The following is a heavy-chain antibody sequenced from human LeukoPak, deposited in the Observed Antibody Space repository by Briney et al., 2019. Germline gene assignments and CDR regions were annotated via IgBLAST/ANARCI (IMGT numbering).Heavy chain of an antibody. J-gene: IGHJ4*02. V-gene: IGHV3-30-3*01. CDR2: ISYDGSNK. D-gene: IGHD3-10*01. CDR1: GFTFSSYA. CDR3: AKDGLLWFGEFYYFDY. Sequence: GGSLRLSCAASGFTFSSYAMHWVRQAPGKGLEWVAVISYDGSNKYYADSVKGRFTISRDNSKNTLYLQMNSLRAEDTAVYYCAKDGLLWFGEFYYFDYWGQGTLVTVSS.